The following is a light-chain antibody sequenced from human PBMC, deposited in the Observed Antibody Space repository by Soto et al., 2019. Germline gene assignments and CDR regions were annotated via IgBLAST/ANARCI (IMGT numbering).Light chain of an antibody. Sequence: EIVLTQSPATLSLSPGETATLSCRASQSVSSYLAWYQQKPGQAPRLLIYDASNRATGIPARFSGSGSGTDFTLTISSLEPEDFEVYYCHQRGSWPGGTFGQGTKVEIK. V-gene: IGKV3-11*01. CDR2: DAS. CDR1: QSVSSY. J-gene: IGKJ1*01. CDR3: HQRGSWPGGT.